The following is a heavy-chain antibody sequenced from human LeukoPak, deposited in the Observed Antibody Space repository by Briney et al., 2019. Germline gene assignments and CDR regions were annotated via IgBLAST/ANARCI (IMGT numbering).Heavy chain of an antibody. V-gene: IGHV4-39*01. CDR1: GGSISSSSYY. CDR3: ARQLIPSRARYWYFDL. Sequence: KPSETLSLTCTVSGGSISSSSYYWGWIRQPPGKGLEWIGSIYYSGSTYYNPSLKSRVTISVDTSKNQFSLKLSSVTAADTAVYYCARQLIPSRARYWYFDLWGRGTLVTVSS. J-gene: IGHJ2*01. D-gene: IGHD2-2*01. CDR2: IYYSGST.